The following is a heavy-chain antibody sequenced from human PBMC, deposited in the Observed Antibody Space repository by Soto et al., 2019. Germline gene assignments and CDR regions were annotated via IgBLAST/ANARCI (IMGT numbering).Heavy chain of an antibody. CDR1: GFTVSSNY. CDR2: IYSGGST. Sequence: GGSLRLSCAASGFTVSSNYMSWVRQAPGKGLEWVSVIYSGGSTYYADSVKGRFTISRDNSKNTLYLQMNSLRAEDTAVYYCARETNSSGWYANFDYWGQGTLVTVYS. CDR3: ARETNSSGWYANFDY. D-gene: IGHD6-19*01. J-gene: IGHJ4*02. V-gene: IGHV3-53*01.